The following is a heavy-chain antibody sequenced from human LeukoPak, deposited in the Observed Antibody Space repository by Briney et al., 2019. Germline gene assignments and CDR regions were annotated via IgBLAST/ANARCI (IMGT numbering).Heavy chain of an antibody. CDR3: ARSYCGGDCYSTFDY. CDR1: GFTFSSYA. CDR2: ISGSGGST. V-gene: IGHV3-23*01. J-gene: IGHJ4*02. D-gene: IGHD2-21*02. Sequence: GGSLRLSCAASGFTFSSYAMNWVRQAPGKGLEWVSVISGSGGSTYYADSVKGRFTISRDNSKSTLSLQMSSLRAEDTAIYYCARSYCGGDCYSTFDYWGQGTLVTVSS.